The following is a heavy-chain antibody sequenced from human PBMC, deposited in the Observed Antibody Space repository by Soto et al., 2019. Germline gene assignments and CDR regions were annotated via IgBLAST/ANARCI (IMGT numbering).Heavy chain of an antibody. Sequence: SETLSLTCAVSGGSISSPDWWSWVRQPPGKGLEWIGEIYHTGTTNYNPSLQSRVTISVDKSKNQFSLTLSSVTAADTAVYFCARGPPPGHYYGSGTSYWGPGTLVTVSS. CDR2: IYHTGTT. CDR3: ARGPPPGHYYGSGTSY. CDR1: GGSISSPDW. D-gene: IGHD3-10*01. V-gene: IGHV4-4*02. J-gene: IGHJ4*02.